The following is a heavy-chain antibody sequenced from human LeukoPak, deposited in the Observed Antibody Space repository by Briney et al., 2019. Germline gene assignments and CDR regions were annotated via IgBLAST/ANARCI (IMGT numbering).Heavy chain of an antibody. CDR1: GFTFSSYS. CDR3: ARDLGGIAVAGKKMDV. Sequence: GGSLRLSCAASGFTFSSYSMNWVRQAPGKGLEWVSSISSSSSYIYYADSVKGRFTISRDNAKNSLYLQMNSLRAEDTAVYYCARDLGGIAVAGKKMDVWGKGTTVTVSS. D-gene: IGHD6-19*01. V-gene: IGHV3-21*01. J-gene: IGHJ6*04. CDR2: ISSSSSYI.